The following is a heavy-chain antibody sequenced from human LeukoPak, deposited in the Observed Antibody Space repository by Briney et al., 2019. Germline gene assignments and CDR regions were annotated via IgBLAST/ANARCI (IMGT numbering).Heavy chain of an antibody. Sequence: GGSLRLSCAASGFTFSNAWMSWVRQAPGKGLEWVGRIERKSDGGTTDYAAPVKDRFSISRDDSKNTLYLQMNSLKTEDTAVYYCTKLGTTTGWGQGTLVTVSS. CDR1: GFTFSNAW. V-gene: IGHV3-15*04. CDR3: TKLGTTTG. J-gene: IGHJ4*02. CDR2: IERKSDGGTT. D-gene: IGHD4-17*01.